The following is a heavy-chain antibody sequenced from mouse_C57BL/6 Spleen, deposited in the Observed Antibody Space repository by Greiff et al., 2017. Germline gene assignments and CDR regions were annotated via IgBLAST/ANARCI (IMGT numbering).Heavy chain of an antibody. CDR1: GYAFSSYW. D-gene: IGHD2-2*01. Sequence: VQLVESGAELVKPGASVKISCKASGYAFSSYWMNWVKQRPGKGLEWIGQIYPGDGDTNYNGKFKGKATLTADKSSSTAYMQLSSLTSEDSAVYFCARSGGYDRAWFAYWGQGTLVTVSA. J-gene: IGHJ3*01. V-gene: IGHV1-80*01. CDR2: IYPGDGDT. CDR3: ARSGGYDRAWFAY.